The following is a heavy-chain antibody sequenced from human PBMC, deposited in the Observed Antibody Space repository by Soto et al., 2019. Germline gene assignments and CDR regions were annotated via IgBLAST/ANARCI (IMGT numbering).Heavy chain of an antibody. CDR3: ARGIAPAQLGP. Sequence: QVQLVQSGAEVKKPGASVKISCKASGYTFTRYTMNWVRQAPGQRLEWMGWINPDNGNTKSSQKFQDRVIITRDPSANPPYRALRSLRCEAMPVYTGARGIAPAQLGPWGRATRVPVP. J-gene: IGHJ5*02. D-gene: IGHD2-15*01. CDR2: INPDNGNT. CDR1: GYTFTRYT. V-gene: IGHV1-3*01.